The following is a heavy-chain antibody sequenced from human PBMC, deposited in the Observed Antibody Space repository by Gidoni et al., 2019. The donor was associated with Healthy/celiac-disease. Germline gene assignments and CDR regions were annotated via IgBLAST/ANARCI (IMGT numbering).Heavy chain of an antibody. CDR1: GGSFSGYY. Sequence: QVQLQQWGAGLLKPSETLSLTCAVYGGSFSGYYWSWLRQPPGKGLEWIGEINHSGSTNYNPSLKSRVTISVDTSKNQFSLKLSSVTAADTAVYYCAGPRRGNRGNLFDYWGQGTLVTVSS. J-gene: IGHJ4*02. CDR3: AGPRRGNRGNLFDY. V-gene: IGHV4-34*01. D-gene: IGHD1-26*01. CDR2: INHSGST.